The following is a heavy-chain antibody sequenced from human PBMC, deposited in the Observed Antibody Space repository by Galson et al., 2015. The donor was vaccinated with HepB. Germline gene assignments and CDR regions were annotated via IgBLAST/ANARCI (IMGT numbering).Heavy chain of an antibody. J-gene: IGHJ4*02. Sequence: SLRLSCAASGFTFSNYNMNWVRQAPGKGLEWVSSISSSSVYIYYADSVKGRFTISRDNAKNSLYLQMNSLTVDDTAPYYCARDSNNWYYFDYWGQGVLVTVSS. CDR1: GFTFSNYN. CDR2: ISSSSVYI. CDR3: ARDSNNWYYFDY. V-gene: IGHV3-21*01. D-gene: IGHD6-13*01.